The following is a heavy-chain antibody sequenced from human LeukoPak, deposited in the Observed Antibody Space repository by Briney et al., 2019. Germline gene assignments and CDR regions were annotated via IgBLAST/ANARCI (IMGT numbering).Heavy chain of an antibody. D-gene: IGHD5-18*01. Sequence: GGSLRLSCAASGFSFSSFEMNWVRQAPGKGLEWVSSISSSSDYIHYADSVKGRFTISRDNAKNSLYLQMNSLRAEDTAVYYCARGLGSYAYSDAFDIWGQGTMVTVSS. CDR2: ISSSSDYI. V-gene: IGHV3-21*01. J-gene: IGHJ3*02. CDR3: ARGLGSYAYSDAFDI. CDR1: GFSFSSFE.